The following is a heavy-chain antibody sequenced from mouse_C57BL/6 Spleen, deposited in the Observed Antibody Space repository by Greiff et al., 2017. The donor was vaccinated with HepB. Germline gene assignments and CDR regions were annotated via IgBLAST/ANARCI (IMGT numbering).Heavy chain of an antibody. D-gene: IGHD2-4*01. CDR3: ARWYYDYDVSYFDY. CDR1: GYAFSSSW. Sequence: QVQLKESGPELVKPGASVKISCKASGYAFSSSWMNWVKQRPGKGLEWIGRIYPGDGDTNYNGKFKGKATLTADKSSSTAYMQLSSLTSEDSAVYFCARWYYDYDVSYFDYWGQGTTLTVSS. J-gene: IGHJ2*01. V-gene: IGHV1-82*01. CDR2: IYPGDGDT.